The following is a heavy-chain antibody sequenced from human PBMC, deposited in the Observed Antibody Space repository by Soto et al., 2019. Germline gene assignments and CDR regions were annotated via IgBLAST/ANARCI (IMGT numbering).Heavy chain of an antibody. CDR3: ARGITIFGVVPG. Sequence: QAQLVQSGAEVKKPGASVKVSCKASGYTLTSYDINWVRQATGQGLEWMGWMNPNSGNTGYAQKFQGRVTLTRNTSISTAYMELSSLRSEDTGVYYCARGITIFGVVPGWSQGTLVTVSS. J-gene: IGHJ4*02. CDR2: MNPNSGNT. CDR1: GYTLTSYD. D-gene: IGHD3-3*01. V-gene: IGHV1-8*01.